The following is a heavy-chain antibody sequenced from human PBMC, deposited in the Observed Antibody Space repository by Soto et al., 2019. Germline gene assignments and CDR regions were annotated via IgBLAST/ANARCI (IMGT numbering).Heavy chain of an antibody. D-gene: IGHD5-12*01. CDR1: GGSISSSSYY. V-gene: IGHV4-39*01. CDR2: IYYSGST. Sequence: QLQLQESGPGLVKPSETLSLTCTVSGGSISSSSYYWGWIRQPPGKGLEWIGSIYYSGSTYYNPSLKSRVTISVDTSKNQFSLKLSSVTAADTAVYYCARLRSKWLRLRRSGYYFDYWGQGTLVTVSS. CDR3: ARLRSKWLRLRRSGYYFDY. J-gene: IGHJ4*02.